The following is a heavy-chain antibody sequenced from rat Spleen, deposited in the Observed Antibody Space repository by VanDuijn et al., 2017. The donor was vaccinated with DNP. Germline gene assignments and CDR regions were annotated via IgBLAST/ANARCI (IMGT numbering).Heavy chain of an antibody. V-gene: IGHV5-31*01. CDR3: AGRPPPTRGPFDY. Sequence: EVQLVESGGGPVQPGRSLKISCIASGFIFSNYWMTWIRQAPGKGLEWVASITDTGDGTYYSDSVKGRFSISRDNAKSTLYLQVNSLRSEDTATYYCAGRPPPTRGPFDYWGQGVTVTVSS. CDR2: ITDTGDGT. CDR1: GFIFSNYW. J-gene: IGHJ2*01. D-gene: IGHD1-4*01.